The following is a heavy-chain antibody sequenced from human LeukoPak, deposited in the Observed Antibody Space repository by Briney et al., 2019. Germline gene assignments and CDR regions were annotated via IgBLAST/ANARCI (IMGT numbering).Heavy chain of an antibody. Sequence: PETLSLTCTVSGGSISSYYWSWIRQPAGKGLEWIGRIYTSGSTNYNPSLKSRVTMSVDTSKNQFSLKLSSVTAADTAVYYCARGAAVAGTFDYWGQGTLVTVSS. V-gene: IGHV4-4*07. D-gene: IGHD6-19*01. CDR3: ARGAAVAGTFDY. CDR1: GGSISSYY. J-gene: IGHJ4*02. CDR2: IYTSGST.